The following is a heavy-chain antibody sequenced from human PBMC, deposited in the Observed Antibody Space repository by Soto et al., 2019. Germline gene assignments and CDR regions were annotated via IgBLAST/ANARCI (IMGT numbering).Heavy chain of an antibody. J-gene: IGHJ6*03. CDR3: ASSIVTIDYYYYYTDG. CDR1: GFTFSSYW. D-gene: IGHD4-4*01. CDR2: IKQDGSEK. V-gene: IGHV3-7*01. Sequence: PGGSLRLSCAASGFTFSSYWMSWVRQAPGKGLEWVANIKQDGSEKYYVDSVKGRFTISRDNAKNSLYLQMNSLRAEDTAVYYCASSIVTIDYYYYYTDGWGKRTMVTVAS.